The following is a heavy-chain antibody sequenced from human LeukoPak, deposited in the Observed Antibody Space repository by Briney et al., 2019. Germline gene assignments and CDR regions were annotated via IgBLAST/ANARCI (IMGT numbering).Heavy chain of an antibody. Sequence: GGSLRLSCAASGFTFSSYSMNWIRQAPGKGLEWVSYISSSSSTIYYAGSVKGRFTISRDNAKNSLYLQMNSLRAEDTAVYYCARLGFDYWGQGTLVTVSS. CDR2: ISSSSSTI. D-gene: IGHD6-13*01. V-gene: IGHV3-48*04. J-gene: IGHJ4*02. CDR3: ARLGFDY. CDR1: GFTFSSYS.